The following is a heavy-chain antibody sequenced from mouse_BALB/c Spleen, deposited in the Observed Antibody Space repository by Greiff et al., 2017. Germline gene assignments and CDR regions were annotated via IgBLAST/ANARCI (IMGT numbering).Heavy chain of an antibody. Sequence: QVHVKQSGPELVRPGESVKISCKGSGYTFTDYAMHWVKQSHAKSLEWIGVISIYYDNTNYNQKFKGKATMTVDKSSSTAYMELARLTSEDSAIYYCARKDYYRPYAMDYWGQGTSVTVSS. J-gene: IGHJ4*01. D-gene: IGHD2-12*01. CDR3: ARKDYYRPYAMDY. V-gene: IGHV1-67*01. CDR1: GYTFTDYA. CDR2: ISIYYDNT.